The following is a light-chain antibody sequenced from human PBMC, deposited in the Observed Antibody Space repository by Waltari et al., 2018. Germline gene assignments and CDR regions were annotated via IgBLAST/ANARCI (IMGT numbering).Light chain of an antibody. J-gene: IGLJ1*01. V-gene: IGLV2-8*01. CDR3: SSYAGSNNLV. CDR2: EVS. CDR1: SSDIGGYKY. Sequence: QSALTQPPSASGSPGQSVTISCTGTSSDIGGYKYVSWYRQHPGKGPKLLIYEVSKRPSRVPIRFSGSKSGNTASLTFSGLQAEDEADYYCSSYAGSNNLVFGTGTKVTVL.